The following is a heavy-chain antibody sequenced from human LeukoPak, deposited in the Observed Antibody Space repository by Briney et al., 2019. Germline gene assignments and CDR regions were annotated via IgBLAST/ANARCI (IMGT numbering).Heavy chain of an antibody. CDR2: ISRSGSTK. V-gene: IGHV3-11*04. Sequence: PGGSLRLSCAASGFTFSDYNMRWIRQAPGKGLEWVSSISRSGSTKYYADSVKGRFTISRDNAKNSLFLQMNSLRAEDTAVYYCAKDRCSNGIGCFYYYMDVWGKGTTVTVSS. D-gene: IGHD2-8*01. CDR1: GFTFSDYN. CDR3: AKDRCSNGIGCFYYYMDV. J-gene: IGHJ6*03.